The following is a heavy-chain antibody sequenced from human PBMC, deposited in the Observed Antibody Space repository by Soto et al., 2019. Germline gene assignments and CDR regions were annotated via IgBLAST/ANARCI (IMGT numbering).Heavy chain of an antibody. CDR2: FDPEDGET. Sequence: ASVKVSCKVSGYTLTELSMHWVRQAPGKGLEWMGGFDPEDGETIYAQKFQGRVTMTEDTSTDTAYMELSSLRSEDTAVYYCATSSSSWLYYGMDVWGQGTTVTVSS. J-gene: IGHJ6*02. CDR3: ATSSSSWLYYGMDV. CDR1: GYTLTELS. D-gene: IGHD6-13*01. V-gene: IGHV1-24*01.